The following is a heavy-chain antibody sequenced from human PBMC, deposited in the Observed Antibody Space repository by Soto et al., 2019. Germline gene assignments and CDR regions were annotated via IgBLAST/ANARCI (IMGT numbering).Heavy chain of an antibody. J-gene: IGHJ5*02. V-gene: IGHV4-4*07. Sequence: QVQLQESGPGLVKPSATLSLTCTVSGGSISSYYWSWIRQPAGKGLEWIGRIYANGNSDYNPSLKRRVTVSIGTAKNLFSLKVTSVPAADTAVYYCARGAGTPWFDPWGQGTLVTVS. CDR3: ARGAGTPWFDP. CDR1: GGSISSYY. CDR2: IYANGNS.